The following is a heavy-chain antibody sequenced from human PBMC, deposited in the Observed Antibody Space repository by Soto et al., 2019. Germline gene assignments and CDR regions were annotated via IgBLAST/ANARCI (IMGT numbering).Heavy chain of an antibody. J-gene: IGHJ4*02. V-gene: IGHV3-53*04. CDR1: GFTVSSNY. CDR3: ARRQKYCSGGSCYSGMYYFDY. Sequence: EVQLVESGGGLVQPGGSLRLSCAASGFTVSSNYMSWVRQAPGKGLEWVSVIYSGGSTYYADSVKGRFTISRHNSKNTLYLQMNSLGAEDTGVYYCARRQKYCSGGSCYSGMYYFDYWGQGTLVTVSS. D-gene: IGHD2-15*01. CDR2: IYSGGST.